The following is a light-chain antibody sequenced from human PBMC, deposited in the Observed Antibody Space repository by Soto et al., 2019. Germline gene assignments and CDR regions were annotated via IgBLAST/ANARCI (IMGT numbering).Light chain of an antibody. J-gene: IGLJ1*01. CDR1: SSDVVGYNY. V-gene: IGLV2-8*01. CDR2: EVS. CDR3: TSYAGSNNFFYV. Sequence: QSVLTQPPSASGSPGQSVTISCTGTSSDVVGYNYVSWYQQHPGKAPKLMIYEVSKRPSGVPDRFSGSKSGNTASLTVSGLQAEDEADSYCTSYAGSNNFFYVFGTGTKVTVL.